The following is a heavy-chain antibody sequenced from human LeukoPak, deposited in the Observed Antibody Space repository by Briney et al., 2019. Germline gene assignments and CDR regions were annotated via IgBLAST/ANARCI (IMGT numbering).Heavy chain of an antibody. CDR1: GFTFDDYA. Sequence: PGGSLRLSCAASGFTFDDYAMHWVRQAPGKGLEWVSGISWNSGSIGYADSVKGRFTISRDNAKNSLYLQMNSLRAEDTALYYCAKAARSSWYHAFDIWGQGTMVAVSS. CDR3: AKAARSSWYHAFDI. V-gene: IGHV3-9*01. CDR2: ISWNSGSI. J-gene: IGHJ3*02. D-gene: IGHD6-13*01.